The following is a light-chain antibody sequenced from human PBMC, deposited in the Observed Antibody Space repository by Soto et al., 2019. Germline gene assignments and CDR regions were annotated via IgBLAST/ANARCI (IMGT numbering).Light chain of an antibody. CDR2: GAS. CDR1: QSVSSAY. J-gene: IGKJ1*01. CDR3: QQYGSSPNT. V-gene: IGKV3-20*01. Sequence: EIVLTQSPGTLSLSPGERVTLSCRASQSVSSAYLAWYQQKVGQAPRLLIFGASSRATGIPDRFSGSGSGTDFPLTISRLEPEDFAVYYCQQYGSSPNTFGQGTKVEIK.